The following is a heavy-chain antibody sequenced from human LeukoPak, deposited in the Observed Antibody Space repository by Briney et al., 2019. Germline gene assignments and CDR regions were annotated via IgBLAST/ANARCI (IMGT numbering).Heavy chain of an antibody. V-gene: IGHV3-11*04. CDR3: ARARLDFWSGYPPGDAPQH. J-gene: IGHJ1*01. CDR2: ISSSGSTI. Sequence: PGGSLRLSCAASGFTFSDYYMSWIRQAPGKGLEWVSYISSSGSTIYYADSVKGRFTISRDNAKNSLYLQMNSLRAEDTAVYYCARARLDFWSGYPPGDAPQHWGQGTLVTVSS. D-gene: IGHD3-3*01. CDR1: GFTFSDYY.